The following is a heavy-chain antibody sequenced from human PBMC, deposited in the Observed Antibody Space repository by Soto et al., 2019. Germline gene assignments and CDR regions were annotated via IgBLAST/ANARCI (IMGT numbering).Heavy chain of an antibody. J-gene: IGHJ6*02. CDR2: IIPVFRAP. V-gene: IGHV1-69*12. D-gene: IGHD5-12*01. CDR1: GGTFSTYA. Sequence: QVQLVQSGSEVKKPGSSVKVSCKVSGGTFSTYAISWVRQAPGQGLEWMGGIIPVFRAPDYAQKFQGRVMITADESARTAYMELSGLVFEDTAVYYCARDKDRLRVGGNYYYITDLWGQGTTVTASS. CDR3: ARDKDRLRVGGNYYYITDL.